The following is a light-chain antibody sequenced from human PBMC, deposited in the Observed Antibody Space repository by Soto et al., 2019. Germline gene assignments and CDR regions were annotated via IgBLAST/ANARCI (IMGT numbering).Light chain of an antibody. CDR2: EVS. CDR1: SSDVGGYDY. V-gene: IGLV2-14*01. CDR3: TSYTSNNPPNTPWV. Sequence: QSALTQPASVSGSPGQSITISCTGTSSDVGGYDYVSWYQQHPGKAPKLMIYEVSNRPSGVSDRFSASKSGNTASLTISGLQPEDEADYYCTSYTSNNPPNTPWVFGGGTKVTVL. J-gene: IGLJ3*02.